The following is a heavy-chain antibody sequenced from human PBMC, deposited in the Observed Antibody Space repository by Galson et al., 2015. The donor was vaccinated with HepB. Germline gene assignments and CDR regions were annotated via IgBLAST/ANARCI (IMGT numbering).Heavy chain of an antibody. Sequence: SLRLSCAASGFTVSSNYMSWVRQAPGKGLEWVSVIYSGGSTYYADSVKGRFTISRDNSKNTLYLQMNSLRAEDTAVYYCARDSVEWPYYYYYMDVWGKGTTVTVSS. CDR3: ARDSVEWPYYYYYMDV. D-gene: IGHD3-3*01. V-gene: IGHV3-53*01. CDR2: IYSGGST. CDR1: GFTVSSNY. J-gene: IGHJ6*03.